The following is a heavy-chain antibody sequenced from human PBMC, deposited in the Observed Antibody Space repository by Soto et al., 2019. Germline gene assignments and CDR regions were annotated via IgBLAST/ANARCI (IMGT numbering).Heavy chain of an antibody. CDR3: AKERADIVLTPHATSGMDV. D-gene: IGHD2-8*02. V-gene: IGHV3-30-3*02. CDR2: IPSDGSAQ. Sequence: QVQLVESGGGVVQPGRSLRLSLHWVRQAPGKGLEWVAAIPSDGSAQHYADSVKGRFSISRDNSKNMVYLQMDSLKSEDTAVYYCAKERADIVLTPHATSGMDVWGQGTAVIVSS. J-gene: IGHJ6*02.